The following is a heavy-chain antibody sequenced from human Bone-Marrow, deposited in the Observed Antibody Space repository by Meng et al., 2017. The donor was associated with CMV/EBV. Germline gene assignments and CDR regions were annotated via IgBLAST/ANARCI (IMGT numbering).Heavy chain of an antibody. D-gene: IGHD3/OR15-3a*01. V-gene: IGHV3-23*01. CDR2: INTRGDAT. J-gene: IGHJ4*02. Sequence: VPQAPGKGLEWVSTINTRGDATCYAGSVKGRFAISRDNSKNTLYLQMNSLRVEDTAVYYCAKDGLRGPSGYWGQGTLVTVSS. CDR3: AKDGLRGPSGY.